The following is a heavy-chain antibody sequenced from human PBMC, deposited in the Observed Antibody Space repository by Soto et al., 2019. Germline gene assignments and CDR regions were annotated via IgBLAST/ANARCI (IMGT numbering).Heavy chain of an antibody. CDR2: ISWDGGST. V-gene: IGHV3-43*01. CDR3: AKDIYDSSGYYYDYYYGMDV. J-gene: IGHJ6*02. D-gene: IGHD3-22*01. CDR1: GFTFDDYT. Sequence: LRLSCAASGFTFDDYTMHWVRQAPGKGLEWVSLISWDGGSTYYADSVKGRFTISRDNSKNSLYLQMNSLRTEDTALYYCAKDIYDSSGYYYDYYYGMDVWGQGTTVTVSS.